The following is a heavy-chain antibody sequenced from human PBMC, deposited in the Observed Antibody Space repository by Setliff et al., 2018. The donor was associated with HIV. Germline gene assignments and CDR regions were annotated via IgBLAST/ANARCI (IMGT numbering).Heavy chain of an antibody. CDR1: GYTFINYD. V-gene: IGHV1-8*02. CDR2: MNPDSGNT. CDR3: ARGPYKHSGRTTYYYYMDV. D-gene: IGHD1-26*01. Sequence: GASVKVSCKASGYTFINYDINWVRQATGQGLEWMGWMNPDSGNTGYAQKFQGRVTMTTDTGTRTAYMELSSLRSEDTAVYYCARGPYKHSGRTTYYYYMDVWGKGTTVTVSS. J-gene: IGHJ6*03.